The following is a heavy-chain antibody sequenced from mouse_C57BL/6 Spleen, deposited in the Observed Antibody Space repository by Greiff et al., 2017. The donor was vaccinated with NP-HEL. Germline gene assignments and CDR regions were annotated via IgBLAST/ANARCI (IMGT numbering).Heavy chain of an antibody. D-gene: IGHD3-1*01. Sequence: EVQVVESGGDLVKPGGSLKLSCAASGFTFSSYGMSWVRQTPDKRLEWVATISSGGSYTYYPDSVKGRFTISRDNAKNTLYLQMSSLKSEDTAMYYCARRRGYEAMDYWGQGTSVTVSS. CDR3: ARRRGYEAMDY. CDR2: ISSGGSYT. CDR1: GFTFSSYG. J-gene: IGHJ4*01. V-gene: IGHV5-6*01.